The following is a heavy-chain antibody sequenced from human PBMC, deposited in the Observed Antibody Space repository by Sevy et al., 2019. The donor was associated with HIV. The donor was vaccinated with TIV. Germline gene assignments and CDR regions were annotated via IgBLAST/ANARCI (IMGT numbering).Heavy chain of an antibody. CDR3: YKRGGRGYGDHLNLY. D-gene: IGHD5-12*01. CDR1: GFTFGDYA. CDR2: IRSETYGETT. Sequence: GGSLRLSCTASGFTFGDYAMSWFRQAPGRGLEWVGFIRSETYGETTEYAASVKGRFTVSRDDSKSIVYLQMNSLKTEEKAVYYRYKRGGRGYGDHLNLYWGQGTLVNGPS. V-gene: IGHV3-49*03. J-gene: IGHJ4*02.